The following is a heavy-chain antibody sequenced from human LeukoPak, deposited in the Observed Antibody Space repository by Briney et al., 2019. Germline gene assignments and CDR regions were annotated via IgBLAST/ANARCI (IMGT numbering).Heavy chain of an antibody. V-gene: IGHV4-39*01. Sequence: ASETLSLTCTVSGVSISSGTYYWGWIRQSPGEGLEWIGSIYSSGSTYYNPSLKSRVTISADTSKNQFSLQLSSVTAADTAIYYCARRPPALGAFDIWGHGTMVTVSS. J-gene: IGHJ3*02. CDR3: ARRPPALGAFDI. CDR2: IYSSGST. CDR1: GVSISSGTYY.